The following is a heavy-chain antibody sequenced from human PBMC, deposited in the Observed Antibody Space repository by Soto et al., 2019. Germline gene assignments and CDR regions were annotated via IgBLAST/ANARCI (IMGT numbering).Heavy chain of an antibody. J-gene: IGHJ4*02. CDR3: ARRYGGNFDY. V-gene: IGHV4-59*01. D-gene: IGHD1-26*01. CDR2: IYYSGST. Sequence: QVQLQESGPGLVKPSETLSLTCTVSGGSISSYYWSWIRQPPGKGLEWIGYIYYSGSTNYNTSLKSRVTISVYTSKNQVSLKLSSVTTADTAVYYCARRYGGNFDYWGQGTLVTVSS. CDR1: GGSISSYY.